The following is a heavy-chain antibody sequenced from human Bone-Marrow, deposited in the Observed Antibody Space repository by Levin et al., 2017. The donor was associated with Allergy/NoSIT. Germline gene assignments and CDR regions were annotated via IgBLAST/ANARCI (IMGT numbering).Heavy chain of an antibody. D-gene: IGHD3-16*01. CDR3: AKWVRGSDGGWFFDF. CDR1: GFTFSSYV. V-gene: IGHV3-23*01. CDR2: LSGRGEST. Sequence: GGSLRLSCAASGFTFSSYVMTWVRQAPGKGLEWISGLSGRGESTYYADSVKGRFTISRDNDKNTLFLQMNSLRTEDTALFYCAKWVRGSDGGWFFDFWGRGTLVTVSS. J-gene: IGHJ2*01.